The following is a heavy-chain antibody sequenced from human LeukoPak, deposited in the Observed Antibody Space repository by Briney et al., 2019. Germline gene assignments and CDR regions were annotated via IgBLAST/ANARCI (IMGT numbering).Heavy chain of an antibody. CDR3: ARDGRVHYDFWSGYYRDEVWFDP. J-gene: IGHJ5*02. D-gene: IGHD3-3*01. Sequence: ASVKASCKASGYTFTSYYMHWVRQAPGQGLEWMGIINPSGGSTSYAQKFQGRVTMTRDTSTSTVYMELSSLSSEDTAVHYCARDGRVHYDFWSGYYRDEVWFDPWGQGTLVTVSS. V-gene: IGHV1-46*03. CDR1: GYTFTSYY. CDR2: INPSGGST.